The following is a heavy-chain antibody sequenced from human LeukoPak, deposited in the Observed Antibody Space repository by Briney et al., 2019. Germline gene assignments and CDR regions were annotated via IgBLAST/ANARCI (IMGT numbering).Heavy chain of an antibody. CDR2: IYHSGST. J-gene: IGHJ4*02. CDR3: ARVDGYNYGVAIDY. CDR1: GYSISSGYY. D-gene: IGHD5-24*01. V-gene: IGHV4-38-2*02. Sequence: SETLSLTCTVSGYSISSGYYWGWIRQPPGKGLEWIGSIYHSGSTYYNPSLKSRVTISVDTSKNQFSLKLSSVTAADTAVYYCARVDGYNYGVAIDYWGQGTLVTVSS.